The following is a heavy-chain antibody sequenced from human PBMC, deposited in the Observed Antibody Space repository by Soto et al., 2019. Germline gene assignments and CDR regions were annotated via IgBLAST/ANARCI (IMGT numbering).Heavy chain of an antibody. CDR3: VRMVFRGGAFFSYYTYGMYI. Sequence: PGESLKISCKGSGYSFTKYWIGWVRQMPGKGLEWMAIIYPDESDTRYSPSFQGQVTISADKSISTAYLQWSSLKASDTAMYYCVRMVFRGGAFFSYYTYGMYIGDKGSRVTFP. CDR2: IYPDESDT. CDR1: GYSFTKYW. V-gene: IGHV5-51*01. D-gene: IGHD3-10*01. J-gene: IGHJ6*04.